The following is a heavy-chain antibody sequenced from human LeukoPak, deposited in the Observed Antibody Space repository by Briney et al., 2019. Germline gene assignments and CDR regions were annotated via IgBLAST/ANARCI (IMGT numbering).Heavy chain of an antibody. J-gene: IGHJ4*02. Sequence: GGSPRLSCAASGFTFSSCAMHWVRQAPGKGLEWVAVISYDGGNEYYADSVKGRFTISRDNSKNTLYLQMNSLRAEDTAVYYCARGLYSGTYYSPIDYWGQGTLVTVSS. CDR2: ISYDGGNE. V-gene: IGHV3-30-3*01. CDR1: GFTFSSCA. D-gene: IGHD3-10*01. CDR3: ARGLYSGTYYSPIDY.